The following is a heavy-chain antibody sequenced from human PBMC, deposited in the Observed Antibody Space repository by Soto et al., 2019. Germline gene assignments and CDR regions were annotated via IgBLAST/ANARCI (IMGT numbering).Heavy chain of an antibody. Sequence: SGGSLRLSCAASGFTFSSYAMSWVRQAPGKGLEWVSAISGSGGSTYYADSVKGRFTISRDNSKNTLYLQMNSLRAEDTAVYYCAKDPNTISSSWYSSRIYWGQGTLVTVSS. D-gene: IGHD6-13*01. CDR3: AKDPNTISSSWYSSRIY. CDR2: ISGSGGST. V-gene: IGHV3-23*01. J-gene: IGHJ4*02. CDR1: GFTFSSYA.